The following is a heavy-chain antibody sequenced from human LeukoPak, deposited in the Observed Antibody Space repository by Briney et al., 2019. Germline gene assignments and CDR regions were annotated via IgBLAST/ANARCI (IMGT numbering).Heavy chain of an antibody. V-gene: IGHV3-30*02. CDR1: GFTFSSYG. CDR3: AKPTDGGPAAAGLDY. J-gene: IGHJ4*02. Sequence: GGSLRLSCEASGFTFSSYGMQWVRQAPGKGLKGVTYIHHDGRNKYYADSVKGRFTISRDNSKNTLYLQMSSLRAEDTAVYYCAKPTDGGPAAAGLDYWGQGTLVTVSS. D-gene: IGHD6-13*01. CDR2: IHHDGRNK.